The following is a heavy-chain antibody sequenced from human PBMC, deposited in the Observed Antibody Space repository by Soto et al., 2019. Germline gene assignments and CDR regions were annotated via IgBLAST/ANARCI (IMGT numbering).Heavy chain of an antibody. J-gene: IGHJ4*02. D-gene: IGHD6-13*01. CDR1: GYTFTSYD. CDR2: MNPNSDNT. V-gene: IGHV1-8*01. CDR3: AREAAAGLVY. Sequence: ASVKVSCKASGYTFTSYDINWVRQATGQGLEWMGWMNPNSDNTAYAQKFQGRVTMTRNTSISTVYMELSSLRSEDTAVYYCAREAAAGLVYWGQGTLVTVSS.